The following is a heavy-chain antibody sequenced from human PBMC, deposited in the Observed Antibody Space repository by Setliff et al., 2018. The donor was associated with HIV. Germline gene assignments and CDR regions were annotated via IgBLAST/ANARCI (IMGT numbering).Heavy chain of an antibody. V-gene: IGHV4-30-4*08. J-gene: IGHJ4*02. Sequence: SETLSLTCTVSGGSISSGDYYWTWIRQPPGEGLEWIGYIFYSGSTYYNPSLKSRVTISVGTSKNQFSLKLISVTAADTALYYCARDGRDGSGYRTFDYWGRGTLVTVSS. CDR3: ARDGRDGSGYRTFDY. CDR1: GGSISSGDYY. D-gene: IGHD3-22*01. CDR2: IFYSGST.